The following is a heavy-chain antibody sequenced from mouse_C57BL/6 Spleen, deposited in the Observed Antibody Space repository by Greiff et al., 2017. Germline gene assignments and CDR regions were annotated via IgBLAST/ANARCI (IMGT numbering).Heavy chain of an antibody. CDR2: IYPSDSET. CDR1: GYTFTSYW. J-gene: IGHJ3*01. Sequence: QVQLQQPGAELVRPGSSVKLSCKASGYTFTSYWMDWVKQRPGQGLEWIGNIYPSDSETHYNQKFKDKATLTVDKSSSTAYMQLSSLTSEDSAVYYCARFYYGVSFAYWGQGTLVTVSA. D-gene: IGHD1-1*01. CDR3: ARFYYGVSFAY. V-gene: IGHV1-61*01.